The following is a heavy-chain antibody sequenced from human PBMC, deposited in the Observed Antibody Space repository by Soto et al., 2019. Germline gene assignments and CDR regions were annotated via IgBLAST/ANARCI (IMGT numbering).Heavy chain of an antibody. D-gene: IGHD6-19*01. Sequence: LQLQESGPGLVKPSETLSLTCTVSNGSISSRYYWGWLRQTPGKGLEWIASIYYVGSTYYSPSHESRVTISVDTSNNQFSLRLNSVTAADTAVYYCARTAVATHWYFDLWGRGTLVT. V-gene: IGHV4-39*01. CDR3: ARTAVATHWYFDL. J-gene: IGHJ2*01. CDR1: NGSISSRYY. CDR2: IYYVGST.